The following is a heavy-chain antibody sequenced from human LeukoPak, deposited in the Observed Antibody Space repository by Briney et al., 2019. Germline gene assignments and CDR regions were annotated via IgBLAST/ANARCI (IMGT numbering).Heavy chain of an antibody. J-gene: IGHJ4*02. V-gene: IGHV4-34*01. CDR1: GGSFSGYY. CDR2: INHSGST. CDR3: AREGDGYAKSLSY. D-gene: IGHD5-24*01. Sequence: SETLSLTCAVYGGSFSGYYWSWIRQPPGKGLEWIGEINHSGSTSYNPSLKSRVTISVDTSKNQFSLKLSSVTAADTAVYYCAREGDGYAKSLSYWGQGTLVTVSS.